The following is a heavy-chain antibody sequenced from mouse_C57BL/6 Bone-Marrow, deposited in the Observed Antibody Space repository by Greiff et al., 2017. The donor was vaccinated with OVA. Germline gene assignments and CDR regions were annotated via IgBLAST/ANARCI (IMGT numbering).Heavy chain of an antibody. J-gene: IGHJ2*01. Sequence: QVQLQQSGAELVRPGASVTLSCKASGYTFTDYEMHWVKQTPVHGLEWIGAIDPETGGTAYNQKFKGKAILTADKSSSTAYMELRSLTSEDSAVYYCTRSGWDPDYWGQGTTLTVSS. V-gene: IGHV1-15*01. CDR3: TRSGWDPDY. D-gene: IGHD4-1*01. CDR1: GYTFTDYE. CDR2: IDPETGGT.